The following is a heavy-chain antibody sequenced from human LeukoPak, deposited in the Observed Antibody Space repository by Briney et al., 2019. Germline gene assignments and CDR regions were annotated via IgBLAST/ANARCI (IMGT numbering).Heavy chain of an antibody. Sequence: GGSLRLSCAASGFTFTNDFMTWVRQAPGKGLEWVSAISGSGGSTYYADSVKGRFTISRDNSKNTLYLQMNSLRAEDTAVYYCAKACRWDPNYGMDVWGQGTTVTVSS. D-gene: IGHD1-26*01. J-gene: IGHJ6*02. CDR2: ISGSGGST. V-gene: IGHV3-23*01. CDR3: AKACRWDPNYGMDV. CDR1: GFTFTNDF.